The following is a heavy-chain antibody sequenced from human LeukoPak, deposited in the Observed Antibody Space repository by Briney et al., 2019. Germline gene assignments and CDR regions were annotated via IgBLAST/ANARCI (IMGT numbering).Heavy chain of an antibody. CDR3: ARGTYGGNSGDPFDI. D-gene: IGHD4-23*01. CDR1: GYTFTTYA. V-gene: IGHV7-4-1*02. CDR2: INTNIGNP. Sequence: ASVKVSCKPSGYTFTTYAMNWVRQAPGQGLEWMGWINTNIGNPTYAQGFTGRFVFSLDASVRTAYLQMSSLKAEDTAVYYCARGTYGGNSGDPFDIGGQGTMVTVSS. J-gene: IGHJ3*02.